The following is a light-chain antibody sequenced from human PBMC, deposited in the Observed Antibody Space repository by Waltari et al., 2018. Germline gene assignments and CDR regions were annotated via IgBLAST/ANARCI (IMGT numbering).Light chain of an antibody. CDR3: QQFHYLWT. V-gene: IGKV1-33*01. CDR1: QDIKSS. Sequence: DIQMTQSPSSLPSSVGARVTITCQASQDIKSSLNWYQQKPGKAPKLLIYDASTLETGVPSRFSGSRSGTDFTFTISSLQPEDIATYYCQQFHYLWTFGQGTKVEIK. CDR2: DAS. J-gene: IGKJ1*01.